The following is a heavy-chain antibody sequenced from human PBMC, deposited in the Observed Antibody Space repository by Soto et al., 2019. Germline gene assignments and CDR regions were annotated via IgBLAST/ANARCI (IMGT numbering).Heavy chain of an antibody. Sequence: PGGSLRLSCAASGFTFSSYAMSWVRQAPWKGLEWVSAISGSGGSTYYADSVKGRFTISRDNSKNTLYLQMNSLRADDTAVYYCAKDQTSSDPPNWFDPWGQRTLVTVSS. CDR1: GFTFSSYA. D-gene: IGHD1-1*01. CDR2: ISGSGGST. J-gene: IGHJ5*02. V-gene: IGHV3-23*01. CDR3: AKDQTSSDPPNWFDP.